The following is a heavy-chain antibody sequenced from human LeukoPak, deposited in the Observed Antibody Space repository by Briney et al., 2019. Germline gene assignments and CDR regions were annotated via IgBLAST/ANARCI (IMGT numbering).Heavy chain of an antibody. CDR1: GGSISSDDYY. CDR2: IYYSGST. Sequence: SETLSLTCTVSGGSISSDDYYWRWIRQPPGKGLEWIGYIYYSGSTYYNPSLKSRVTISVDTSKNQFSLKLSSVTAADTAVYYCARVDLYSSSWRASNWFDPWGQGTLVTVSS. V-gene: IGHV4-30-4*01. D-gene: IGHD6-13*01. CDR3: ARVDLYSSSWRASNWFDP. J-gene: IGHJ5*02.